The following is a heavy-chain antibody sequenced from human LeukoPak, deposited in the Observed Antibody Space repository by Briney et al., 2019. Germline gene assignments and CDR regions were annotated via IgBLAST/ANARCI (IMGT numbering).Heavy chain of an antibody. CDR1: GFTFSNFW. V-gene: IGHV3-7*04. Sequence: GGSLRLSCAASGFTFSNFWMGWVRQAPGKGLEGVASIKYDESERHHVDSVEGRFTISRDNAKNSLYLQMNSLRAEDTAVYFCTRVTTNGYFDYWGQGTLVTVSS. CDR2: IKYDESER. CDR3: TRVTTNGYFDY. J-gene: IGHJ4*02. D-gene: IGHD1-1*01.